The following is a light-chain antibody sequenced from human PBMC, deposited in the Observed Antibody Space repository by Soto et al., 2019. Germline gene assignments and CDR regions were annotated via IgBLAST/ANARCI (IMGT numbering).Light chain of an antibody. Sequence: EIVLTQSPATLSFSPVERSTLSCSASQSVSSYLAWYQQKPGQAPRLLIYDASNRATGIPARFSGSGSGTDFTLTINSLEPEDFAVYYCQQRSNWPSITFGQGTRLEIK. J-gene: IGKJ5*01. CDR1: QSVSSY. V-gene: IGKV3-11*01. CDR2: DAS. CDR3: QQRSNWPSIT.